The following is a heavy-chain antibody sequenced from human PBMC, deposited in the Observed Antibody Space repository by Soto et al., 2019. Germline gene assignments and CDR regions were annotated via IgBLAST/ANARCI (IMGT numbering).Heavy chain of an antibody. Sequence: SETLSLPCTVSGGSISSYYWSWIRQPPGKGLEWIGYIYYSGSTNYNPSLKSRVTISVDTSKNQFSLKLSSVTAADTAVYYCARLYGFSGFDYWGQGTRVTVSS. CDR2: IYYSGST. V-gene: IGHV4-59*08. D-gene: IGHD6-25*01. CDR3: ARLYGFSGFDY. J-gene: IGHJ4*02. CDR1: GGSISSYY.